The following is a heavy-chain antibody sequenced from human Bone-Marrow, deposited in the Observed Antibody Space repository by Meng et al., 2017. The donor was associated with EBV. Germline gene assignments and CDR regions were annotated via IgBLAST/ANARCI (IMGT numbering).Heavy chain of an antibody. J-gene: IGHJ4*02. CDR2: IYHSGST. Sequence: LLLQESGSGLVKPSQTLSLTCAVSGGSISSGGYSWSWIRQPPGKGLEWIGYIYHSGSTYYNPSLKSRVTISVDRSKNQFSLKLSSVTAADTAVYYCARGCRDGYNCDWDQGTLVTVSS. D-gene: IGHD5-24*01. CDR1: GGSISSGGYS. V-gene: IGHV4-30-2*01. CDR3: ARGCRDGYNCD.